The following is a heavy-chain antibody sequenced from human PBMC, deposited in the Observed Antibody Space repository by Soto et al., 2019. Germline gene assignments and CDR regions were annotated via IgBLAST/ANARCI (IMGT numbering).Heavy chain of an antibody. CDR1: GYTFTSYY. Sequence: ASVKVSCKASGYTFTSYYMHWVRQAPGQGLEWMGIINPSGGSTSYAQKFQGRVTMTRDTSTSTVYMELSSLRSEDTAVYYCARDRDYYDSSGSPSPYYYYGVDVWGQGTTVTVSS. CDR2: INPSGGST. D-gene: IGHD3-22*01. CDR3: ARDRDYYDSSGSPSPYYYYGVDV. J-gene: IGHJ6*02. V-gene: IGHV1-46*01.